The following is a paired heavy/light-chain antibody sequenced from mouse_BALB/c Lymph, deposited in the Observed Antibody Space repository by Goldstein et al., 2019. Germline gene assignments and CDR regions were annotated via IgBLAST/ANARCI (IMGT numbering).Light chain of an antibody. Sequence: DIVITQDELSNPVTSGESVSISCRSSKSLLYKDGKTYLNWFLQRPGQSPQLLIYLMSTRASGVSDRFSGSGSGTDFTLEISRVKAEDVGVYYCQQLVEYPLTFGAGTKLELK. CDR3: QQLVEYPLT. J-gene: IGKJ5*01. CDR1: KSLLYKDGKTY. V-gene: IGKV2-112*01. CDR2: LMS.
Heavy chain of an antibody. V-gene: IGHV1S135*01. CDR1: GYAFTSYN. J-gene: IGHJ4*01. CDR3: ASTIGTIYAMDY. CDR2: IDPYNGGT. D-gene: IGHD2-14*01. Sequence: EIQLQQSGPELVKPGASVKVSCKASGYAFTSYNMYWVKQSHGKSLEWIGYIDPYNGGTSYNQKFKGKATLTVDKSSSTAYMHLNSLTSEDSAVYYCASTIGTIYAMDYWGQGTSVTVSS.